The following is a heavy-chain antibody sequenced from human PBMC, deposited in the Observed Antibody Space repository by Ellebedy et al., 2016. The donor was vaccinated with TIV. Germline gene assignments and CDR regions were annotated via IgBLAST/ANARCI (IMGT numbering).Heavy chain of an antibody. CDR3: ARGTPMYNYNYFDFKY. V-gene: IGHV4-34*01. D-gene: IGHD1-7*01. Sequence: MPSETLSLTCAVYGGPISDYYWNWIRQPPGKGLEWIGEINHRGDTNYNPSLKSRVTMSVDASKNQFSLNLTSVTAADTAVYYCARGTPMYNYNYFDFKYWGQGSLVTVSS. J-gene: IGHJ4*02. CDR1: GGPISDYY. CDR2: INHRGDT.